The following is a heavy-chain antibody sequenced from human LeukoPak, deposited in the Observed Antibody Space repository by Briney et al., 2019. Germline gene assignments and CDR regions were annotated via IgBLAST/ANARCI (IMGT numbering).Heavy chain of an antibody. CDR2: INWNGGST. V-gene: IGHV3-20*04. J-gene: IGHJ6*03. D-gene: IGHD3-22*01. Sequence: GGSLRLSCAASGFTFDDYGMSWVSQAPGKGLEWVSGINWNGGSTGYADSVKGRFTISRDNAKSSLYLQMNSLRAEDTALYYCARGCNYYDSSGYGPNYYYYYMDVWGKGTTVTVSS. CDR1: GFTFDDYG. CDR3: ARGCNYYDSSGYGPNYYYYYMDV.